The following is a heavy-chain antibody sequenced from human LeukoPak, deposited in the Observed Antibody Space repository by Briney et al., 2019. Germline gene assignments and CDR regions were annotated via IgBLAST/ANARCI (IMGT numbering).Heavy chain of an antibody. CDR2: IYYSGST. D-gene: IGHD2-2*01. CDR3: ARFPASTYYYYGMDV. V-gene: IGHV4-61*01. CDR1: GGSVSSGSYY. Sequence: TSETLSLTCTVSGGSVSSGSYYWSWIRQPPGKGLEWIGYIYYSGSTNYNPSLKSRVTISVDTSKNQFSLKLSSVTAADTAVYYCARFPASTYYYYGMDVWGQGTTVTVSS. J-gene: IGHJ6*02.